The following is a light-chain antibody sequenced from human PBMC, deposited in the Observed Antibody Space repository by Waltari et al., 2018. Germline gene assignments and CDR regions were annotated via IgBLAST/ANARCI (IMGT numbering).Light chain of an antibody. Sequence: DVGLTQSPLSLPVTLGQLASISCRSSQSLVYTDGISYLNWFHQRPGQAPRRLIYKVSNRDSGVPDRFSGRGSGTDFTLMISSVEADDVGVYFCMQATHWPVTFGQGTRLEIK. V-gene: IGKV2-30*01. CDR2: KVS. CDR1: QSLVYTDGISY. CDR3: MQATHWPVT. J-gene: IGKJ5*01.